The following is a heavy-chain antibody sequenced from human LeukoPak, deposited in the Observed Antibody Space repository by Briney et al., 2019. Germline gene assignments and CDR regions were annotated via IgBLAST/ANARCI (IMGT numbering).Heavy chain of an antibody. CDR3: AKFWTGTTYYYYMDV. J-gene: IGHJ6*03. CDR2: ISGSGGST. V-gene: IGHV3-23*01. Sequence: GGSLRLSCAASGFTFSSYAMSWVRQAPGKGLDWVSAISGSGGSTYYADSVKGRFTISRDNSKNTLYLQMNSLRAEDTAVYYCAKFWTGTTYYYYMDVWGKGTTVTVSS. CDR1: GFTFSSYA. D-gene: IGHD1-1*01.